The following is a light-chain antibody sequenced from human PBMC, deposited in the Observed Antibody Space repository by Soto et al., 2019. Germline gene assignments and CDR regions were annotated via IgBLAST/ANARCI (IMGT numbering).Light chain of an antibody. CDR3: SSYTSSSTRV. CDR1: SSDVGAYDF. Sequence: QSVLTQPASVPGSPGQSITISCTGTSSDVGAYDFVSWYQQHPDEAPKLMIYEVSNRPSGVSNRFSGSKSVNTATLTISGLQAEDEADYYCSSYTSSSTRVFGTGTKVT. CDR2: EVS. V-gene: IGLV2-14*03. J-gene: IGLJ1*01.